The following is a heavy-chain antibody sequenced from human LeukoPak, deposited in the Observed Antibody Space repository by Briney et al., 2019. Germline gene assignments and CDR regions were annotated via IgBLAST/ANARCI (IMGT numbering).Heavy chain of an antibody. CDR1: GFTFSGSA. Sequence: GGSLRISCAASGFTFSGSAMHWVRQASGKGLEWVGRIRSKANSYATAYAASVKGRFTISRDDSKNTAYLQMNSLKTEDTAVYYCTRPIAVAGSVDYWGQGTLVSVSS. D-gene: IGHD6-19*01. CDR2: IRSKANSYAT. V-gene: IGHV3-73*01. CDR3: TRPIAVAGSVDY. J-gene: IGHJ4*02.